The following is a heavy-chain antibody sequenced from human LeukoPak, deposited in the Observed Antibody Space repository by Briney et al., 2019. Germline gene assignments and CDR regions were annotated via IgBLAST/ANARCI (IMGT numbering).Heavy chain of an antibody. CDR1: GYTFTTYA. V-gene: IGHV7-4-1*02. D-gene: IGHD3-10*01. CDR2: INTNTGNP. CDR3: AGEMDYYGSGSYFYYYYYGMDV. Sequence: ASVKVSCKASGYTFTTYAMNWVRQAPGQGLEWMGWINTNTGNPTYAQGFTGRFVFSLDTSVSTAYLQISSLKAEDTAVYYCAGEMDYYGSGSYFYYYYYGMDVWGQGTTVTVSS. J-gene: IGHJ6*02.